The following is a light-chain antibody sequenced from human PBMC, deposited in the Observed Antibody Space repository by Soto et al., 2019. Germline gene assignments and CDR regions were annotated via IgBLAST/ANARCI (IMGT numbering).Light chain of an antibody. V-gene: IGLV1-51*01. J-gene: IGLJ1*01. CDR3: GSWDSSLSAYV. Sequence: QPALTQPPSVSAAPGQRVTISCSGSSSNIGGNSVSWYQQLPGTAPKLLIYDDDKRPSGIPDRFSGSKSGTSATLGITGFXTGDEADYYCGSWDSSLSAYVFGTGTKVTVL. CDR2: DDD. CDR1: SSNIGGNS.